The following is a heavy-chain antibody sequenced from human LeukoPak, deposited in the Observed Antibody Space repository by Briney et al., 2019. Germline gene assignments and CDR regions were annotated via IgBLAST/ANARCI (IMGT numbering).Heavy chain of an antibody. CDR1: GGTFNNCV. J-gene: IGHJ5*02. CDR3: ARDISARDEAWWFDP. Sequence: GASVKVSCKASGGTFNNCVISWVRQAPGQGPEWMGLISPTGSFTAYAQKFQGRVTLTRDLSTSTDYLELRSLRSEDTAVYYCARDISARDEAWWFDPWGQGTLVTVSS. D-gene: IGHD5-24*01. V-gene: IGHV1-46*02. CDR2: ISPTGSFT.